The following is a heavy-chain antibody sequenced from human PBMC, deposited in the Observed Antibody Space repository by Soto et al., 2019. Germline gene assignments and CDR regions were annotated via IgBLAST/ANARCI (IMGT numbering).Heavy chain of an antibody. J-gene: IGHJ6*02. V-gene: IGHV1-69*13. CDR2: IIPVFGPT. Sequence: ASVKVSCKASGGTFNNYAISWVRQAPGQGLEWMGGIIPVFGPTKYAQKFQGRVTIIADESTTTAYMELSSLRFEDTAVYYCARLGADRFLPVDRHYCYYGLDVWGQGTTVTVSS. D-gene: IGHD3-3*01. CDR3: ARLGADRFLPVDRHYCYYGLDV. CDR1: GGTFNNYA.